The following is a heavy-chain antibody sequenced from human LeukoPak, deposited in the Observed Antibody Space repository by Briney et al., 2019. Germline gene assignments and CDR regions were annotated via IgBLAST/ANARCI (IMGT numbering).Heavy chain of an antibody. J-gene: IGHJ4*02. V-gene: IGHV3-48*01. CDR1: GFIFSNYA. Sequence: PGGSLRLSCAASGFIFSNYAMNWVRQAPGKGLEWVSYISSSSSTIYYADSVKGRFTISRDNAKNSLYLQMNSLRAEDTAVYYCARGGTVAGLYYFDYWGQGTLVTVSS. D-gene: IGHD6-19*01. CDR3: ARGGTVAGLYYFDY. CDR2: ISSSSSTI.